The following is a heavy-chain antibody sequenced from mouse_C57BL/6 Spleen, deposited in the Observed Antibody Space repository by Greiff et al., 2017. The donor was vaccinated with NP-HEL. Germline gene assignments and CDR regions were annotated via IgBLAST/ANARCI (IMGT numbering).Heavy chain of an antibody. D-gene: IGHD1-1*01. Sequence: EVQVVESGAELVKPGASVKLSCTASGFTIKDYYMHWVKQRTEQGLEWIGRIDPEDGETKYAPKFQGKATITADTSSNTAYLQLSSLTSEDTAVYDCARDSYGSSFDYWGQGTTLTVSS. CDR2: IDPEDGET. CDR3: ARDSYGSSFDY. CDR1: GFTIKDYY. V-gene: IGHV14-2*01. J-gene: IGHJ2*01.